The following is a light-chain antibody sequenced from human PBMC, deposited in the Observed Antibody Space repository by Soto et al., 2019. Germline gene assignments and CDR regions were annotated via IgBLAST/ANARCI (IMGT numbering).Light chain of an antibody. J-gene: IGKJ2*03. V-gene: IGKV3-20*01. CDR3: QQFDSSRMYS. CDR2: GGS. CDR1: QSVTSTY. Sequence: EIVLTQSPGTLSLSPGERATLSCRASQSVTSTYLAWYQQKPGQSPRLIIYGGSTRASGCPDRFSGGGSGTDFTLTISRLEPEDSAVYYCHCQQFDSSRMYSFGQGTKLEI.